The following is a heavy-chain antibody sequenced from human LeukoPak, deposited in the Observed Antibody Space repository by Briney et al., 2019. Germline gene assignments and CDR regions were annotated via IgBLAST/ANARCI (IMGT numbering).Heavy chain of an antibody. D-gene: IGHD3-10*01. CDR3: ARNQYGSGSYYAAFDP. V-gene: IGHV5-51*01. Sequence: GESLKISCKGSGYSFTTYWIAWVRQMPGKGLEWMGIIYPGDSDARYSPSFRGQVTISADKSISTAYLQWSSLKASGTAMYYCARNQYGSGSYYAAFDPWGQGTMVTVSS. CDR1: GYSFTTYW. J-gene: IGHJ3*01. CDR2: IYPGDSDA.